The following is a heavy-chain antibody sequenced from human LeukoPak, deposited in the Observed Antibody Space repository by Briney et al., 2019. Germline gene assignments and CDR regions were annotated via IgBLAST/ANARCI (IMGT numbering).Heavy chain of an antibody. V-gene: IGHV4-39*07. D-gene: IGHD3-3*01. Sequence: PSETLSLTCSVSGGSISSSSSYWGWIRQPPGKGLEWIGSIYYSGSTYYNPSLKSRVTISVDTSKNQFSLKLSSVTAADTAVYYCARGGRFLEWLLHYWGQGTLVTVSS. J-gene: IGHJ4*02. CDR3: ARGGRFLEWLLHY. CDR1: GGSISSSSSY. CDR2: IYYSGST.